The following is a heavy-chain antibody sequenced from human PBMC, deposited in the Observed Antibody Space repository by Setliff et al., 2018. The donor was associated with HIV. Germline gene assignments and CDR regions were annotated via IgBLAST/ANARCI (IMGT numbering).Heavy chain of an antibody. CDR3: AMSGGWELNFDY. D-gene: IGHD1-26*01. J-gene: IGHJ4*02. V-gene: IGHV1-18*01. Sequence: ASVKVSCKASGYTFTNYGISWVRQAPGQGLEWMGWISSYSGNTNYAQNFQGRVTMTTDTFTDTAYMELRSLRSGDTAVYYCAMSGGWELNFDYWGQGTLVTVSS. CDR1: GYTFTNYG. CDR2: ISSYSGNT.